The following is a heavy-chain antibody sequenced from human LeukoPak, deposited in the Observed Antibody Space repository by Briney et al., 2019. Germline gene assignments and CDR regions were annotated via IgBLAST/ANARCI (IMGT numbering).Heavy chain of an antibody. V-gene: IGHV3-23*01. Sequence: GGSLRLSCAASGFTFSSYAMSWVRQAPGKGLEWVSAITNSGDNTYYADSVKGRFTISRDNSKNTLYLQMNSLRAEDTAVYYCARVYDSSGYRPYYFDYWGQGTLVTVSS. CDR3: ARVYDSSGYRPYYFDY. J-gene: IGHJ4*02. CDR1: GFTFSSYA. D-gene: IGHD3-22*01. CDR2: ITNSGDNT.